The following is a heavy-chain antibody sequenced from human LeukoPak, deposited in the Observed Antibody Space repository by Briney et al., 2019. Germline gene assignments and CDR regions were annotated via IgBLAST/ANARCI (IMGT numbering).Heavy chain of an antibody. Sequence: KPGGSLRLSCAASGFTFSDYYMIGIRQAPGKGLEGVSYIRSSGSNIYSADSVKGRFTISRDNAKISLYLRMNSLRAEDTAVYYCARVGGTGFYWYFDLWGRGTLVTVSS. D-gene: IGHD7-27*01. CDR1: GFTFSDYY. J-gene: IGHJ2*01. V-gene: IGHV3-11*01. CDR3: ARVGGTGFYWYFDL. CDR2: IRSSGSNI.